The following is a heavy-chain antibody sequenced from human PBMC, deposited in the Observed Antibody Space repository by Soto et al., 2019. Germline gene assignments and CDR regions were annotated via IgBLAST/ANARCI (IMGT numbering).Heavy chain of an antibody. J-gene: IGHJ6*02. CDR3: AGEIAMFGVDKGNYYYYGMYV. Sequence: ASVKVSCKASGYTFTSYGISWVRQAPGQGLEWMGWISAYNGNTNYAQKLQGRVTMTTDTSTSTAYMELRSLRSDDTAVYYCAGEIAMFGVDKGNYYYYGMYVRGQGSTVTVSS. CDR1: GYTFTSYG. V-gene: IGHV1-18*04. D-gene: IGHD3-3*01. CDR2: ISAYNGNT.